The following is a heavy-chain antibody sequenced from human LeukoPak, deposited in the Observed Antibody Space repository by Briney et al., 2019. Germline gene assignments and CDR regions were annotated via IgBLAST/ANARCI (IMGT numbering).Heavy chain of an antibody. Sequence: PGGSLRLSCAASGFTFSSYSMNWVRRAPGKGLEWVSSISSSSSYIYYADSVKGRFTISRDNAKNSLYLQMNSLRAEDTAVYYCARPREVGASWFDPWGQGTLVTVSS. D-gene: IGHD1-26*01. J-gene: IGHJ5*02. CDR1: GFTFSSYS. CDR3: ARPREVGASWFDP. CDR2: ISSSSSYI. V-gene: IGHV3-21*01.